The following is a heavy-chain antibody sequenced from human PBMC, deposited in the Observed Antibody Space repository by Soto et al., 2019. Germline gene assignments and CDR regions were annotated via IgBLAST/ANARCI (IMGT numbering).Heavy chain of an antibody. CDR1: GYTFTSYD. J-gene: IGHJ6*02. V-gene: IGHV1-8*01. CDR3: ARVMGYCSGGSCYWYYYYGMDV. Sequence: QAQLVQSGAEVKKPGASVKVSCKASGYTFTSYDINWVRQATGQGLEWMGWMNPNSGNTGYAQKFQGRVTMTRNTSISTAYMELSSLRSEDTAVYYCARVMGYCSGGSCYWYYYYGMDVWGQGTTVTVSS. D-gene: IGHD2-15*01. CDR2: MNPNSGNT.